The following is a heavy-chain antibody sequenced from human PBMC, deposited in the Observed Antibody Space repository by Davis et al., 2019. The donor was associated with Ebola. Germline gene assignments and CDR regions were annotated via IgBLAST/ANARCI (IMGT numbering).Heavy chain of an antibody. CDR1: GGSVNSNKW. V-gene: IGHV4-4*02. D-gene: IGHD3-16*01. Sequence: PSETLSLTCAVSGGSVNSNKWWTWVRQPPGKGLEWIGEIFYSGKTTYIPSLKSRVTISMDKSKNQFSLRPTSVTAADTAMYYCTSRPIRSVSGGLDSWGQGTLVIVSS. CDR3: TSRPIRSVSGGLDS. CDR2: IFYSGKT. J-gene: IGHJ4*02.